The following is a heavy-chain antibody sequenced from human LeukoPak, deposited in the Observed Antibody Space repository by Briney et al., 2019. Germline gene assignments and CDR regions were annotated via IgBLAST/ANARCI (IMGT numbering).Heavy chain of an antibody. CDR2: MYYSGST. CDR3: ARGHDFWSGRSYYMDV. D-gene: IGHD3-3*01. CDR1: GGSISSYY. Sequence: SETLSLTCTVSGGSISSYYWSWIRQPPGKGLEWIGYMYYSGSTNYNPSLKSRVTISVDTSKNQFSLKLSSVTAADTAVYYCARGHDFWSGRSYYMDVWGKGTTVTVSS. J-gene: IGHJ6*03. V-gene: IGHV4-59*01.